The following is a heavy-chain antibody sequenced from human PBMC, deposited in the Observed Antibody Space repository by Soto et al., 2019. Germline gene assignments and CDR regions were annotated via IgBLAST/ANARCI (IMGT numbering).Heavy chain of an antibody. CDR3: AREQGYCSGGSCLTRHYYYYGMDV. Sequence: PGESLKISCKGSGYSFTSYWISWVRQMPGKGLEWMGRIDPSDSYTNYSPSFQGHGTISADKSISTAYLQWSSLKASDTAMYYCAREQGYCSGGSCLTRHYYYYGMDVWGQGTTVTVSS. J-gene: IGHJ6*02. V-gene: IGHV5-10-1*01. CDR2: IDPSDSYT. CDR1: GYSFTSYW. D-gene: IGHD2-15*01.